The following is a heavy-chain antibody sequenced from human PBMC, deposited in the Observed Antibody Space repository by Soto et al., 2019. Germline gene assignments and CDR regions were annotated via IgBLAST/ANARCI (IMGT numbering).Heavy chain of an antibody. V-gene: IGHV1-69*13. CDR1: GYTFTSYY. CDR3: ASPSHGGVVPAATLAHTYYYGMDV. CDR2: IIPIFGTA. D-gene: IGHD2-2*01. Sequence: GASVKVSCKASGYTFTSYYMHWVRQAPGQGLEWMGGIIPIFGTANYAQKFQGRVTITADESASTAYMELSSLRSEDTAVYYCASPSHGGVVPAATLAHTYYYGMDVWGQGTTVTVSS. J-gene: IGHJ6*02.